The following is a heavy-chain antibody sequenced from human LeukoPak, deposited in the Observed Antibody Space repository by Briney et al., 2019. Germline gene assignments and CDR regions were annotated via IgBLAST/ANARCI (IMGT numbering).Heavy chain of an antibody. CDR3: AKDDRWLQFCC. D-gene: IGHD5-24*01. CDR2: ISGGSSGST. Sequence: PGGSLRLSCAASGFTFSDYAMSWVRQAPGKGLEWLSVISGGSSGSTYYADSVTGRFTVSRDNSRNTVYLQMNSLRAEDTAVYYCAKDDRWLQFCCWGQGTLVTVSA. CDR1: GFTFSDYA. V-gene: IGHV3-23*01. J-gene: IGHJ4*02.